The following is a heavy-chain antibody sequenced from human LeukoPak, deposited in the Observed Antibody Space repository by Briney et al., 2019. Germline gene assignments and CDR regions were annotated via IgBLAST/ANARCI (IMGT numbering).Heavy chain of an antibody. D-gene: IGHD6-19*01. CDR3: AAGAGWLIDW. J-gene: IGHJ4*02. V-gene: IGHV3-7*01. CDR2: IEKDGSEI. CDR1: GFTFSNYW. Sequence: GGSLRLSCAASGFTFSNYWMTWVRQAPGKGMEWVAIIEKDGSEILYVDSVKGRFTISRDNAKNSLYLQMNSLRAEDTAVYYCAAGAGWLIDWWGQGTLVTVSS.